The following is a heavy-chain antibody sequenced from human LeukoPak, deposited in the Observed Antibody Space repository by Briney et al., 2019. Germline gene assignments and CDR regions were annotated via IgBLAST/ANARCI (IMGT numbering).Heavy chain of an antibody. CDR3: ALSGAVLLWFGELFGWFDP. D-gene: IGHD3-10*01. J-gene: IGHJ5*02. CDR1: GYTFTSYG. Sequence: ASVKVSCKASGYTFTSYGISWVRQAPGQGLEWMGWISAYNGNTNYAQKLQGRVTMTTDTSTSTAYMELRSLRSDDTAVYYCALSGAVLLWFGELFGWFDPWGQGTLVTVSS. V-gene: IGHV1-18*01. CDR2: ISAYNGNT.